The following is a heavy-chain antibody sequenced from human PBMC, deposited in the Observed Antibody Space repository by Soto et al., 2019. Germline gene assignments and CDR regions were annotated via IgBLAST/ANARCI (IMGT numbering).Heavy chain of an antibody. CDR2: IFHTGST. D-gene: IGHD4-17*01. V-gene: IGHV4-38-2*01. CDR1: GDSISSGYF. Sequence: PXETLSLTCAVSGDSISSGYFWGWIRQSPGKGLEWIGSIFHTGSTFYNPSLKSRVTISVDTSKNQFSLKLSSVTAADTAVYYCARADGDFFYQFDYWGQGPLVTVSS. J-gene: IGHJ4*02. CDR3: ARADGDFFYQFDY.